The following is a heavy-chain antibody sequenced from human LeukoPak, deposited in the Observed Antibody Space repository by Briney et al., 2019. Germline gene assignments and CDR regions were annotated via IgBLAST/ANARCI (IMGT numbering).Heavy chain of an antibody. CDR1: GYTFTSYG. J-gene: IGHJ4*02. CDR3: ARVVVRGVIIQLGLQDFDY. D-gene: IGHD3-10*01. Sequence: GASVKVSCKASGYTFTSYGISWVRQAPGQGLEWMGWNSAYNGNTNYAQKLQGRVTMTTDTSTSTAYMELRSLRSDDTAVYYCARVVVRGVIIQLGLQDFDYWGQGTLVTVSS. V-gene: IGHV1-18*01. CDR2: NSAYNGNT.